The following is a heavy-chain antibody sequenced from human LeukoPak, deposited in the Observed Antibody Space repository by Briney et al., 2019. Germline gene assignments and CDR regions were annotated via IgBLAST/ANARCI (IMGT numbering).Heavy chain of an antibody. CDR2: IYYSGST. CDR1: GGSISSSSYY. V-gene: IGHV4-61*05. CDR3: ARQSNDAFDI. J-gene: IGHJ3*02. Sequence: PSETLSLTCTVSGGSISSSSYYWGWIRQPPGKGLEWIGYIYYSGSTNYNPSLKSRVTISVDTSKNQFSLKLSSVTAADTAVYYCARQSNDAFDIWGQGTMVTVSS. D-gene: IGHD4/OR15-4a*01.